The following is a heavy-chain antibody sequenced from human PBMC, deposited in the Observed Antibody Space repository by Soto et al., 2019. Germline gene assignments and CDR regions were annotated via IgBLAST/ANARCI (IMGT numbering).Heavy chain of an antibody. J-gene: IGHJ4*02. Sequence: AGGSLRLSCAASGFTFSSYEMNWVRQAPGKGLEWVSYISSSGSTIYYADSVKGRFTISRDNAKNSLYLQMNSLRAEDTAVYYCARVYDFWSGYSFDYWGQGTLVTVSS. CDR3: ARVYDFWSGYSFDY. CDR1: GFTFSSYE. V-gene: IGHV3-48*03. CDR2: ISSSGSTI. D-gene: IGHD3-3*01.